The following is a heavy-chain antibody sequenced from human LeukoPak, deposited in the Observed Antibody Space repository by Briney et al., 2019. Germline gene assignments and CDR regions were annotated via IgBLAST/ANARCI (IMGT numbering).Heavy chain of an antibody. Sequence: GESLKISCKGSGYSFTSYWIGWVRQMPGKGLEWMGIIYPGDSDTRYSPPFQGQVTISADKSISTAYLQWSSLKASDTAMYYCARRVVTGTTGHDAFDIWGQGTMVTVSS. D-gene: IGHD1-20*01. J-gene: IGHJ3*02. V-gene: IGHV5-51*01. CDR2: IYPGDSDT. CDR3: ARRVVTGTTGHDAFDI. CDR1: GYSFTSYW.